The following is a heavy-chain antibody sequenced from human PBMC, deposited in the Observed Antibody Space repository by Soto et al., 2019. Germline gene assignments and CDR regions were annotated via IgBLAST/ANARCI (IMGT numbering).Heavy chain of an antibody. V-gene: IGHV4-34*01. CDR1: GGSFSGYY. CDR3: ARGLVVVVAAICRDYFDY. CDR2: INHSGST. J-gene: IGHJ4*02. Sequence: QVQLQQWGAGLLKPSETLSLTCAVYGGSFSGYYWRWIRQPPGKGLEWIGEINHSGSTNYNPSLKSRVTISVDTSKNQFSLKLSSVTAADTAVYYCARGLVVVVAAICRDYFDYWGQGTLVTVSS. D-gene: IGHD2-15*01.